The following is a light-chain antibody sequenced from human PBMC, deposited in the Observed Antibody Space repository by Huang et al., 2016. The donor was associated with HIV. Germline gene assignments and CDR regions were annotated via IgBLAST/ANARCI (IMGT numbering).Light chain of an antibody. Sequence: DIVMAQSPGSLAVSLGERATLTCRSSQSVFSTSTNKDYLAWFQQKPGQPPKLLLFWSSTREVGVPDRFSGSGSGTHFPLTIGNLEADDAATYYCQQYYASPQTFGQGTRV. CDR1: QSVFSTSTNKDY. V-gene: IGKV4-1*01. J-gene: IGKJ1*01. CDR2: WSS. CDR3: QQYYASPQT.